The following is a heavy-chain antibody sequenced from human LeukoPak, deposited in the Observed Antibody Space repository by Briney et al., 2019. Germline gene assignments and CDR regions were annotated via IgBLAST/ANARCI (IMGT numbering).Heavy chain of an antibody. D-gene: IGHD3-22*01. CDR3: ARQARGYYDSSGYLTYYYYYMDV. J-gene: IGHJ6*03. V-gene: IGHV5-51*01. CDR1: GYSFTSYW. CDR2: IYPGGSDT. Sequence: AGESLKISCKGSGYSFTSYWIGWVRQMPGKGLEWMGIIYPGGSDTRYSPSFQGQVTISADKSISTAYLQWSSLKASDTAMYYCARQARGYYDSSGYLTYYYYYMDVWGKGTTVTVSS.